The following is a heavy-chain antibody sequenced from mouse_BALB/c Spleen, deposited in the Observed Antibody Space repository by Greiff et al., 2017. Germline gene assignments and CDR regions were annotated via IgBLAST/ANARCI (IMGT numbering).Heavy chain of an antibody. J-gene: IGHJ1*01. V-gene: IGHV3-2*02. D-gene: IGHD2-3*01. CDR1: GYSITSDYA. CDR3: ARVDDGYYWYFDV. Sequence: EVQLQQSGPGLVKPSQSLSLTCTVTGYSITSDYAWNWIRQFPGNKLEWMGYISYSGSTSYNPSLKSRISITRDTSKNQFFLQLNSVTTEDTATYYCARVDDGYYWYFDVWGAGTTVTVSS. CDR2: ISYSGST.